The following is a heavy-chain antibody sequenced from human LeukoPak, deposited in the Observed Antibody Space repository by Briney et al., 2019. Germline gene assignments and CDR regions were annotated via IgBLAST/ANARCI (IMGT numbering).Heavy chain of an antibody. CDR2: ISASGTLT. D-gene: IGHD2-15*01. CDR1: GFSFSSYE. Sequence: GGSLRLSCAASGFSFSSYEMNWVRQAPGKGLEWISYISASGTLTHYADSVEGRFTISRDNAKNSLYLQMNSLRGEDTAVYYCARDRMAVAATLFNYYYYYMDVWGKGTTVTISS. J-gene: IGHJ6*03. CDR3: ARDRMAVAATLFNYYYYYMDV. V-gene: IGHV3-48*03.